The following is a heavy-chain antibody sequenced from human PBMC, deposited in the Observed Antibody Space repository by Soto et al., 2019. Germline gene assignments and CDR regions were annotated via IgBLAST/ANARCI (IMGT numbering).Heavy chain of an antibody. CDR1: GGTFSSYA. CDR3: ARFSMTTVTKYYFDY. V-gene: IGHV1-69*01. CDR2: IIPIFGTA. J-gene: IGHJ4*02. Sequence: QVQLVQSGAEVKKPGSSVKVSCKASGGTFSSYAISWVRQAPGQGLESLGGIIPIFGTANYAQKFQGRVTITADESTSTAYMELGSLSSEDTAVYYCARFSMTTVTKYYFDYWGQGTLVTVSS. D-gene: IGHD4-17*01.